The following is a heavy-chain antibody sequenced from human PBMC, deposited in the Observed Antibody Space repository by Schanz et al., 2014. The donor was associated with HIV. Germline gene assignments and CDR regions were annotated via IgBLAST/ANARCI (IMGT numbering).Heavy chain of an antibody. V-gene: IGHV1-18*01. J-gene: IGHJ5*01. CDR2: ISASNGHT. CDR3: ARDGEPYGIDV. Sequence: QVQLLQSGLEVKKPGASVKASCKASGYTFTNYAITWVRQAPGQGLEWLGWISASNGHTNYAEKVQGRVTMTTDTSTSTAYMELRGLRPDDTAIYYCARDGEPYGIDVWGQGTLVTVSS. CDR1: GYTFTNYA. D-gene: IGHD2-21*01.